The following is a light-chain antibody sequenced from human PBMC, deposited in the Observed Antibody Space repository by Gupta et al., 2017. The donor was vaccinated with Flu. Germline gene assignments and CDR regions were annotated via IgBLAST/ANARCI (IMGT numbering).Light chain of an antibody. CDR1: SSDVGSYNL. Sequence: QSALTQPASVSGSPGQSITISSTGTSSDVGSYNLVSWYQQHPGKAPKLMIYEGSKRPSGVSNRFSGSKSGNTASLTISGLQAEDEADYCCCSYAGSSVVFGGGTKLTVL. V-gene: IGLV2-23*01. J-gene: IGLJ2*01. CDR2: EGS. CDR3: CSYAGSSVV.